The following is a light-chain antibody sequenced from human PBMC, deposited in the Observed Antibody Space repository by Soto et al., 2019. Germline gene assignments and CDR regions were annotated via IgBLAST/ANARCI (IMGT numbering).Light chain of an antibody. J-gene: IGKJ4*01. CDR1: QSVGSA. Sequence: EIVMTQSPATLSVSPGETATLSCRASQSVGSAVAWYQHKPGQAPRLLIVAASIRAPGVPGRFSGGGSGTEFTFTISSLQSEDFAVYYCQQYRNCPPLTFGGGTTVEIK. CDR2: AAS. CDR3: QQYRNCPPLT. V-gene: IGKV3-15*01.